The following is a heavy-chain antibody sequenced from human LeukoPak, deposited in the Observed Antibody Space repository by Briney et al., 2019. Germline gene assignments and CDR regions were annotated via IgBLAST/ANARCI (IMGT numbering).Heavy chain of an antibody. J-gene: IGHJ4*02. D-gene: IGHD3-22*01. CDR1: GFTFSSYS. CDR2: ITSSSYI. CDR3: ARGGGYYYDSSGPY. Sequence: PGGSLRLSCAASGFTFSSYSMNWVRQAPGKGLEWVSSITSSSYIYYADSVKGRFTISRDNAKNSLYLQMNSLRAEDTAVYYCARGGGYYYDSSGPYWGQGTLVTVSS. V-gene: IGHV3-21*01.